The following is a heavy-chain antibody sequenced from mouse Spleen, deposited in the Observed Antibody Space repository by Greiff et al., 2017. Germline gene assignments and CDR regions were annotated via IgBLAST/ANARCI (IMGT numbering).Heavy chain of an antibody. D-gene: IGHD2-4*01. CDR2: INPSTGGT. CDR1: GYSFTGYY. Sequence: VQLKESGPELVKPGASVKISCKASGYSFTGYYMNWVKQSPEKSLEWIGEINPSTGGTTYNQKFKAKATLTVDKSSSTAYMQLKSLTSEDSAVYYCARGSYYDYDGGLAYWGQGTLVTVSA. CDR3: ARGSYYDYDGGLAY. J-gene: IGHJ3*01. V-gene: IGHV1-42*01.